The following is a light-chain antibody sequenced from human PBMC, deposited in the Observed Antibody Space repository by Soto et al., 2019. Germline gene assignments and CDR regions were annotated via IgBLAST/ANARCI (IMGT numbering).Light chain of an antibody. CDR2: GAS. J-gene: IGKJ2*02. Sequence: EIVMTQSPATLSVSPGERATISCRASQSVSSFLAWYQQKPGQSPRLLIHGASTRATGVPARFSGSGSGTEFTLTISSLQSEDFAVYYCQQYDNWPPSTFGQGTKLEIK. V-gene: IGKV3-15*01. CDR1: QSVSSF. CDR3: QQYDNWPPST.